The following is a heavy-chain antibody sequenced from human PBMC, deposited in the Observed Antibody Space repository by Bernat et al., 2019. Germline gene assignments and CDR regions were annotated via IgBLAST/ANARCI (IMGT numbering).Heavy chain of an antibody. V-gene: IGHV3-30-3*01. CDR1: GFTFSSYS. CDR2: ISYDGSNK. CDR3: ARTQIEAAGTWYFDY. J-gene: IGHJ4*02. Sequence: QVQLVESGGGVVQPGRSLRLSCAASGFTFSSYSMHWVRQAPGKGLEWVAVISYDGSNKYYADSVKGRFTISRDNSKNTLYLQMNSLRAEDTAVYYCARTQIEAAGTWYFDYWGQGTLITVSS. D-gene: IGHD6-13*01.